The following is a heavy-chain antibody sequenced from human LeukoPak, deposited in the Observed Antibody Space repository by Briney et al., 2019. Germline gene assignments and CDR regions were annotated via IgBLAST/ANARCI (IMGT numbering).Heavy chain of an antibody. CDR2: FDPEDGET. CDR3: AITPYGGYQHYFDY. J-gene: IGHJ4*02. V-gene: IGHV1-24*01. Sequence: ASVKVSCKVSGYTLTELSMHWVRQAPGKGLEWMGGFDPEDGETIYALKFQGRVTMTEDTSTDTAYMELSSLRSEDTAVYYCAITPYGGYQHYFDYWGQGTLVTVSS. D-gene: IGHD2-2*01. CDR1: GYTLTELS.